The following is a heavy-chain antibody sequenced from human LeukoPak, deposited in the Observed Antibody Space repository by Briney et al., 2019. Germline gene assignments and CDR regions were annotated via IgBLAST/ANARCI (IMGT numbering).Heavy chain of an antibody. CDR1: GGSISSYY. Sequence: SETLSLTCTASGGSISSYYWSWIRQPPGKGLEWIGYIYYSGSTNYNPSLKSRVTISVDTSKNQFSLKLSSVTAADTAVYYCARVNSSKALDYWGQGTLVTVSS. J-gene: IGHJ4*02. CDR2: IYYSGST. V-gene: IGHV4-59*01. D-gene: IGHD6-13*01. CDR3: ARVNSSKALDY.